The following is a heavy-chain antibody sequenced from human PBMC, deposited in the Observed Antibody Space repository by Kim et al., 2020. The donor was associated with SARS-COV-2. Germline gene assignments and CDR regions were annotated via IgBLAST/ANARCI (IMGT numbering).Heavy chain of an antibody. V-gene: IGHV4-34*01. D-gene: IGHD3-10*01. J-gene: IGHJ4*02. Sequence: YNPSLKSRVTISVDTSKNQFPLKLSSVTAAETAVYYCARGDYGSGSYFDYWGQGTLVTVSS. CDR3: ARGDYGSGSYFDY.